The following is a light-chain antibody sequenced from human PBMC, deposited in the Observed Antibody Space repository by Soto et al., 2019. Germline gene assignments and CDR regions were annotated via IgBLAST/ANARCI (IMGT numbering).Light chain of an antibody. V-gene: IGLV1-47*01. J-gene: IGLJ2*01. CDR2: RNN. CDR1: RSNTGRSY. CDR3: AAWDDSLSGVV. Sequence: QSVLTQPPSASGTPGQRVTISCSGSRSNTGRSYVFWYKQLPGTAPRLLIYRNNQRPSGVPDRFAGSKSGTGASLAISGLRSDDEAVYYCAAWDDSLSGVVFGGGTKLTVL.